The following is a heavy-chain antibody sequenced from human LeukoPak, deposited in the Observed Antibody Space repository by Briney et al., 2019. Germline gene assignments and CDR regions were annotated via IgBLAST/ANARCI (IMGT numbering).Heavy chain of an antibody. Sequence: ASVKVSCKASGYTFTGYYMHWVRQAPGQGLEWMGWINPNSGGTNYAQKFQGRVTMTRDTSISTAYMELSRLRSDDTAVYYCARDPGVGATHGAFDIWGQGTMVTVSS. CDR2: INPNSGGT. J-gene: IGHJ3*02. CDR1: GYTFTGYY. CDR3: ARDPGVGATHGAFDI. V-gene: IGHV1-2*02. D-gene: IGHD1-26*01.